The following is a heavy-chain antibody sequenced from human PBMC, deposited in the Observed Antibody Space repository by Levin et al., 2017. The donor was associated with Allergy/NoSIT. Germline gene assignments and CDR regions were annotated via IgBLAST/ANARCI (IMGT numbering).Heavy chain of an antibody. Sequence: GGSLRLSCEASGFTVSTNYMAWVRQAPGKGLEWVSVIFSGGSTYYADSVKGRFTISRDNSKNTLYLQMNRLRVEDTAIYYCSRAPGFSDYWGQGTQVTVSS. CDR1: GFTVSTNY. J-gene: IGHJ4*02. CDR3: SRAPGFSDY. V-gene: IGHV3-66*01. CDR2: IFSGGST.